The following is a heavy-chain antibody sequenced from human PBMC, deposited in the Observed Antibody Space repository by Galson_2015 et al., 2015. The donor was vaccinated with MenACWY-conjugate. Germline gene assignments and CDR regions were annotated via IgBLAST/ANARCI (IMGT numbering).Heavy chain of an antibody. CDR3: AKVIYGARYYFEH. D-gene: IGHD3/OR15-3a*01. CDR2: VGRGGGST. J-gene: IGHJ4*02. CDR1: GFDFDDYA. V-gene: IGHV3-23*01. Sequence: SLRLSCAASGFDFDDYAMSWVRQAPGKGLQWVAGVGRGGGSTYYTDPVRGRFTISRDNSKNTLDLQMDSLRVEDTAVYYCAKVIYGARYYFEHWGQGSLVIVPS.